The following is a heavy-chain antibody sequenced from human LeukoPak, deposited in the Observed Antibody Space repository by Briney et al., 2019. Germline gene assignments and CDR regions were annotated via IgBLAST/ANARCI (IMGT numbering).Heavy chain of an antibody. V-gene: IGHV3-21*01. CDR2: ISSSSSYI. J-gene: IGHJ6*03. D-gene: IGHD3-10*01. Sequence: RAGGSLRLSCAASGFTFSNAWMSWVRQAPGKGLEWVSSISSSSSYIYYADSVKGRFTISRDNARKSLYLQMNSLRVEDTAVYYCARSELGYNYYYMDVWGKGTTVTISS. CDR1: GFTFSNAW. CDR3: ARSELGYNYYYMDV.